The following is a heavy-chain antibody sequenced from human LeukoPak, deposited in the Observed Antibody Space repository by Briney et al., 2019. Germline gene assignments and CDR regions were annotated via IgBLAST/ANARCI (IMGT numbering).Heavy chain of an antibody. D-gene: IGHD1-26*01. V-gene: IGHV3-7*04. CDR2: IKQDGSDK. Sequence: GGSLRLSCAASGFTFSSYWMTWVRQAPGKGLEWVANIKQDGSDKYYVDSVKGRFTVSRDNAKNSLYLQMNSLRAEDTATYYCARGIVGATPGYWGQGTLVTVSS. CDR1: GFTFSSYW. J-gene: IGHJ4*02. CDR3: ARGIVGATPGY.